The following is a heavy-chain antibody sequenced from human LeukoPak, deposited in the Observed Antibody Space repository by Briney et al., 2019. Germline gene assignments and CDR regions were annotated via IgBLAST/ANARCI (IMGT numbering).Heavy chain of an antibody. CDR2: VNLQGGT. Sequence: GSLRLSCAASGFTFSSYSMNWVRQAAGKGLEWIGEVNLQGGTNYNPSLLRRVAISVDTSANHVSLQMTSVTAADTAVYYCAREGGSYRPLDYSGQGTLVTVSS. CDR1: GFTFSSYS. V-gene: IGHV4-34*01. J-gene: IGHJ4*02. CDR3: AREGGSYRPLDY. D-gene: IGHD3-16*02.